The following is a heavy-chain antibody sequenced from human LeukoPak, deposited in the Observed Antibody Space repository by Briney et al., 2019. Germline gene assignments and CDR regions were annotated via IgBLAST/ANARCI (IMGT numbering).Heavy chain of an antibody. CDR3: AKSFMVAAAGPRAPYYYCGMDV. CDR2: SRGSGGRT. V-gene: IGHV3-23*01. Sequence: GVSLRLSCAASGFSFSSYAMSWVRQAPGKGLEWDSASRGSGGRTYYTDSVKGRPTISRDNTKNTLYLQMNSMSAEDTAVYYCAKSFMVAAAGPRAPYYYCGMDVWGQGTTVTVSS. J-gene: IGHJ6*02. D-gene: IGHD6-13*01. CDR1: GFSFSSYA.